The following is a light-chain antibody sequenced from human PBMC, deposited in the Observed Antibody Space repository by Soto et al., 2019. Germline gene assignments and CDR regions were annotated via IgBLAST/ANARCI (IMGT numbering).Light chain of an antibody. CDR2: DAS. Sequence: DIVLTQSRATLSLSPGERGTLSCRASQHIWGYLAWYQQKPGQAPRLLMYDASKRATGSPARFSGSGSGTDFTLTISSLEPEDFAVYYCQQYGSSGTFGQGTKVDI. CDR3: QQYGSSGT. J-gene: IGKJ1*01. CDR1: QHIWGY. V-gene: IGKV3-11*01.